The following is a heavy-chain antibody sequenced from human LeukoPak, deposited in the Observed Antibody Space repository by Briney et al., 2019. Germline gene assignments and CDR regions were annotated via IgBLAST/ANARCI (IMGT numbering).Heavy chain of an antibody. J-gene: IGHJ4*02. V-gene: IGHV3-72*01. CDR3: GDLGSAGTDH. D-gene: IGHD3-10*01. CDR2: IRNKADGYTT. Sequence: PGGSLRLSCAASGFTFSPHYMDWVRQSPGQGLEWVGLIRNKADGYTTRYAASVKGRFTISRDDSKNSVYLQMDSLKTEDTAVYYCGDLGSAGTDHWGQGTLVTVSS. CDR1: GFTFSPHY.